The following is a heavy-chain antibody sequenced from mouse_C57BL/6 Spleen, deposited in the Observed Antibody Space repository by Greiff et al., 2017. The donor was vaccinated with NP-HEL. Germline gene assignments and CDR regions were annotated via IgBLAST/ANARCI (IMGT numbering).Heavy chain of an antibody. J-gene: IGHJ4*01. D-gene: IGHD2-4*01. CDR1: GFNIKDYY. CDR3: TRDYVYAMDY. CDR2: IDPEDGDT. V-gene: IGHV14-1*01. Sequence: VHVKQSGAELVRPGASVKLSCTASGFNIKDYYMHWVKQRPEQGLEWIGRIDPEDGDTEYAPKFQGKATMTADTSSNTAYLQLSSLTSEDTAVYYCTRDYVYAMDYWGQGTSVTVSS.